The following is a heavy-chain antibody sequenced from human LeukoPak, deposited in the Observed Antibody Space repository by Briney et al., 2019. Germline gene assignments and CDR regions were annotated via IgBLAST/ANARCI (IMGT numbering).Heavy chain of an antibody. CDR2: IFYSGST. D-gene: IGHD6-19*01. J-gene: IGHJ4*02. CDR1: GGSITTNSYY. CDR3: AKVGPSSGWYGGFDY. V-gene: IGHV4-39*01. Sequence: SDTLSLTCTVSGGSITTNSYYWGWIRQPPGKGLEWIGSIFYSGSTYYNPSLKSRVTISVDTSQNQFSLNLSSVTAADTAVYYCAKVGPSSGWYGGFDYWGPGTLVTVSS.